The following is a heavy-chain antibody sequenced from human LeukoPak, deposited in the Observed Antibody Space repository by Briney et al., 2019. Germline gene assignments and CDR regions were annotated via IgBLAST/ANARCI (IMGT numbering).Heavy chain of an antibody. Sequence: GGSLGLSCAASGFTFSDHYMTWIRQAPGKGLEWVAYITISTTLIYYADSVKGRFTISRDNAKNSLYLQMNSLRAEDTAVYYCARESLEAVAGTSGHWGQGTLVTVSS. J-gene: IGHJ4*02. CDR2: ITISTTLI. CDR3: ARESLEAVAGTSGH. D-gene: IGHD6-19*01. CDR1: GFTFSDHY. V-gene: IGHV3-11*04.